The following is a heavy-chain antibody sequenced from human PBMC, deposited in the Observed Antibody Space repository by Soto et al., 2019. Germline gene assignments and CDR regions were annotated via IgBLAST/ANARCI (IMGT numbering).Heavy chain of an antibody. CDR3: ARDDYDREDALDI. Sequence: PGGSLRLSCAASGFSFNDYAMTLVRQAPEKGLECVSLISSGGTTYYADAVKGRFTMSRDNSKNTVYLQMNSLRADDTAVYYCARDDYDREDALDIWGPGTMVTVSS. J-gene: IGHJ3*02. CDR1: GFSFNDYA. D-gene: IGHD3-22*01. CDR2: ISSGGTT. V-gene: IGHV3-23*01.